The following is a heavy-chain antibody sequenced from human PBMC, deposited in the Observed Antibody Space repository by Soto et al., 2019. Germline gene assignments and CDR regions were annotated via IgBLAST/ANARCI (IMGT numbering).Heavy chain of an antibody. V-gene: IGHV3-48*01. CDR2: ISSSSSSTI. CDR1: GFTFSSYS. D-gene: IGHD2-2*01. CDR3: ARGPPGGPAAIFSFARSGFDP. Sequence: PGGSLRLSCAASGFTFSSYSMNWVRQAPGKGLEWVSYISSSSSSTIYYADSVKGRFTISRDNAKNSLYLQMNSLRAEDTAVYYCARGPPGGPAAIFSFARSGFDPRGQGTLVTVSS. J-gene: IGHJ5*02.